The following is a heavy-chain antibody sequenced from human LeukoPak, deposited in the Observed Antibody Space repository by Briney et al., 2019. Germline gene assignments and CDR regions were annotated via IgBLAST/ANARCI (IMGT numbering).Heavy chain of an antibody. CDR1: GGSISSGSYY. V-gene: IGHV4-61*02. J-gene: IGHJ5*02. Sequence: SETLSLTCTVSGGSISSGSYYWSWIRQPTGKGLEWIGRIYTSGSTNYNPSLKSRVTISVDTSKNQFSLKLSSVTAADTAVYYCASHIRLQGLRPWGQGTLVTVSS. CDR3: ASHIRLQGLRP. D-gene: IGHD4-11*01. CDR2: IYTSGST.